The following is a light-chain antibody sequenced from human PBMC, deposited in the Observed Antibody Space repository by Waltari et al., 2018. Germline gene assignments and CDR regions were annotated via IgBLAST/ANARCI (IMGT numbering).Light chain of an antibody. CDR1: SSDVGGYNY. V-gene: IGLV2-11*01. CDR2: DVY. CDR3: CSYAGSYTLI. J-gene: IGLJ2*01. Sequence: QSALTQPRSVSGSPGQSVTISCTGTSSDVGGYNYVTWYQHPPGQVTKLMLSDVYKRPSGVPDRVSGSKSGNTASLTSSGLQVEDEADYYCCSYAGSYTLIFGGGTKLTVL.